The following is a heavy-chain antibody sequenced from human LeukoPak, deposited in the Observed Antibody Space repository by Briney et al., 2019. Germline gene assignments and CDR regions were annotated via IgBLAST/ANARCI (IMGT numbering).Heavy chain of an antibody. D-gene: IGHD3-10*01. CDR1: GYTFSDYT. CDR2: INPSSNAA. CDR3: ARSRELLDFDT. Sequence: GASVKVSCKTSGYTFSDYTIHWVRQAPGQGLEWMGWINPSSNAANYAQRFEGRVSLTRDTFISTADMVLTSLTSDDTGVYYCARSRELLDFDTWGQGTLVSVSS. J-gene: IGHJ4*02. V-gene: IGHV1-2*02.